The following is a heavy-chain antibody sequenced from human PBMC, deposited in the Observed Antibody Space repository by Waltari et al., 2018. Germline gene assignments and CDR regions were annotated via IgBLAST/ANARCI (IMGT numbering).Heavy chain of an antibody. CDR2: ISSSSSYI. V-gene: IGHV3-21*01. Sequence: EVQLVESGGGLVKPGGSLRLSCTASGFPFSSYSMNWVRQAPGKGLEWVSSISSSSSYIYYADSVKGRFTISRDNAKNSLYLQMNSLRAEDTAVYYCARGRGSNADYWGQGTLVTVSS. D-gene: IGHD3-16*01. CDR1: GFPFSSYS. CDR3: ARGRGSNADY. J-gene: IGHJ4*02.